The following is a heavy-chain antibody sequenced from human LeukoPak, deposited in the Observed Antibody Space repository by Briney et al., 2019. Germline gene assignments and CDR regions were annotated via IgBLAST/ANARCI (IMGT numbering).Heavy chain of an antibody. CDR2: IYSGGST. CDR3: ASVKIVWFGEPPSYGMDV. D-gene: IGHD3-10*01. J-gene: IGHJ6*02. Sequence: GGSLRLSCAASGFTVSSNYMSWVRQAPGKGLEWVSVIYSGGSTYYADSVKGRFTISRDNSKNTLYLQMNSLRAEDTAVYYCASVKIVWFGEPPSYGMDVWGQGTTVTVSS. CDR1: GFTVSSNY. V-gene: IGHV3-53*05.